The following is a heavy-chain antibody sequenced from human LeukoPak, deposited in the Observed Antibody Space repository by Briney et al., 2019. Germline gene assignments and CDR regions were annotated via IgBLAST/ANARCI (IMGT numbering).Heavy chain of an antibody. J-gene: IGHJ3*02. CDR3: ARDPSSTSSPDAFDI. CDR2: IIPIFGTA. Sequence: RASVKVSCKASGGTFSSYAISWVRQAPGQGLEWMGGIIPIFGTANYAQKFQGRVTITTDESTSTAYMELSSLRSEDTAVYYCARDPSSTSSPDAFDIWGQGTMVTVSS. CDR1: GGTFSSYA. D-gene: IGHD2-2*01. V-gene: IGHV1-69*05.